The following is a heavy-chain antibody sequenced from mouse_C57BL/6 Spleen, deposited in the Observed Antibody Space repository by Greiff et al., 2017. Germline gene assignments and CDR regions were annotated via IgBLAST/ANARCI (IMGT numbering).Heavy chain of an antibody. V-gene: IGHV1-81*01. CDR1: GYTFTSYG. D-gene: IGHD2-5*01. Sequence: VQLQQSGAELARPGASVKLSCKASGYTFTSYGISWVKQRTGQGLEWIGEIYPRSGNTYYNEKFKGKATLTADKSSSAAYMELRSLTSEDSAVYFCARSEVYYSNWGGAMDYWGQGTSVTVSS. CDR3: ARSEVYYSNWGGAMDY. CDR2: IYPRSGNT. J-gene: IGHJ4*01.